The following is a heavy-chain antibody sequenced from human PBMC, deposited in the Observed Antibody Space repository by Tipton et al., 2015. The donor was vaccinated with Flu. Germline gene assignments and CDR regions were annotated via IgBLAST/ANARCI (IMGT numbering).Heavy chain of an antibody. Sequence: SLRLSCAASGFTFGSYWMSWVRQGPGKGLEWVANIKQDGSEIYYVDSVRGRFTISRDNSKNSLSLQMNSLRAEDTAVYYCARKVGDVWGKGTTVTVSS. V-gene: IGHV3-7*01. J-gene: IGHJ6*04. CDR1: GFTFGSYW. CDR2: IKQDGSEI. CDR3: ARKVGDV.